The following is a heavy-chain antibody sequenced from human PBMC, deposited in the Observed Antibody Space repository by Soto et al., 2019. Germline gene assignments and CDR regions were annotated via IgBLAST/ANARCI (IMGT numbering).Heavy chain of an antibody. V-gene: IGHV3-73*01. CDR2: IRSKANSYAT. CDR3: TRLTQKLERDSYYYYYYMDV. CDR1: GFTFSGSA. J-gene: IGHJ6*03. D-gene: IGHD1-1*01. Sequence: GGSLRLSCAASGFTFSGSAMHWVRQASGKGLEWVGRIRSKANSYATAYAASVKGRFTISRDDSKNTAYLQMNSLKTEDTAVYYCTRLTQKLERDSYYYYYYMDVWGKGTTVTVSS.